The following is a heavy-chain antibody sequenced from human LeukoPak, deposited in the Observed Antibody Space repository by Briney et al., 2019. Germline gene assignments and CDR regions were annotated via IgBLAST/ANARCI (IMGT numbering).Heavy chain of an antibody. CDR1: GFTFSTYA. J-gene: IGHJ4*02. D-gene: IGHD6-13*01. Sequence: PGGSLRLSCAASGFTFSTYAMSWVRQAPGKGLEWVSSISGRGNNTYYADSVKGRSTISRDNSKNTLHLQMNSLRVEDTAIYYCARAYSSSWYDYWGQGTLVIVSS. CDR2: ISGRGNNT. CDR3: ARAYSSSWYDY. V-gene: IGHV3-23*01.